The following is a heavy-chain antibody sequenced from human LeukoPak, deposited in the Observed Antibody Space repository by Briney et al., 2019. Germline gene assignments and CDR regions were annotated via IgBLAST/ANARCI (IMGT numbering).Heavy chain of an antibody. CDR3: AIGIPALGTFDH. D-gene: IGHD6-13*01. Sequence: GASVKVSCKASGYTFIDYYMQWVRQAPGQGLEWMGRINPNSGDTNYAQKFQGRVTMTRDTSISTAYMELTSLRSDDTAVYHCAIGIPALGTFDHWGQGTLVTVSS. CDR1: GYTFIDYY. V-gene: IGHV1-2*06. CDR2: INPNSGDT. J-gene: IGHJ4*02.